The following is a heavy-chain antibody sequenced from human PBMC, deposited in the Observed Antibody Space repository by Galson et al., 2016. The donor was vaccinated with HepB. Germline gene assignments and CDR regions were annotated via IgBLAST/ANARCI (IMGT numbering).Heavy chain of an antibody. V-gene: IGHV1-69*13. CDR1: GGTFSSFG. Sequence: SVKVSCKASGGTFSSFGISWVRQAPGQGLEWMGGIIPILATAKYAQTFQARVTITAYESTSTAYMQLNNLPSEDTAVYFRARGGAHYYASSGYPTSRYFDYWGQGTLVTVSS. J-gene: IGHJ4*02. CDR3: ARGGAHYYASSGYPTSRYFDY. CDR2: IIPILATA. D-gene: IGHD3-22*01.